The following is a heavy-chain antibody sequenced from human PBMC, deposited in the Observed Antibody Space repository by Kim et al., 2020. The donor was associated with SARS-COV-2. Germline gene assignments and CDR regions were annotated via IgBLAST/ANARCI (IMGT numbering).Heavy chain of an antibody. CDR3: AKRSLLWFRESQVDY. V-gene: IGHV3-23*01. Sequence: GGSLRLSCAASGFTFSSYAMSWVRQAPGKGLEWVSAISGSGGSTYYADSVKGQFTISRDNSKNTLYLQMNSLRAEDTAVYYCAKRSLLWFRESQVDYWGQGTLVTVSS. D-gene: IGHD3-10*01. CDR1: GFTFSSYA. J-gene: IGHJ4*02. CDR2: ISGSGGST.